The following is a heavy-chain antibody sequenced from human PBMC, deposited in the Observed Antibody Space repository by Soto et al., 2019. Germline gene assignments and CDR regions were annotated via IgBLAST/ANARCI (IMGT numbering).Heavy chain of an antibody. CDR2: ISASGDNT. CDR1: GFTFCDYA. D-gene: IGHD3-3*01. CDR3: AKLTYSDLWSGSHDS. V-gene: IGHV3-23*01. J-gene: IGHJ4*02. Sequence: PGGSLRLSCTASGFTFCDYAMSWFRQAPGKGLDWVSIISASGDNTYYADSVKGRFTISRDNSKNTLYLQVNSLRAEDTAVYYCAKLTYSDLWSGSHDSWGQGTLVTVSS.